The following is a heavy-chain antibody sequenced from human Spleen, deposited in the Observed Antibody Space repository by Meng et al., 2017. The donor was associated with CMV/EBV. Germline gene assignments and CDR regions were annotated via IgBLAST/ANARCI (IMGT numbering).Heavy chain of an antibody. CDR3: ARASPVTTPLYYYYGMDV. CDR1: GYTFTSYD. J-gene: IGHJ6*02. CDR2: INPSGGST. Sequence: ASVKVSCKASGYTFTSYDINWVRQAPGQGLEWMGIINPSGGSTSYAQKFQGRVTMTRDTSTSTVYMELSSLRSDDTAVYYCARASPVTTPLYYYYGMDVWGQGTTVTVSS. D-gene: IGHD4-11*01. V-gene: IGHV1-46*01.